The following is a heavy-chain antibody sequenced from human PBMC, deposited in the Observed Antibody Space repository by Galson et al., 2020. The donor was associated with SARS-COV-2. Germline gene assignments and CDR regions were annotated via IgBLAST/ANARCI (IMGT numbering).Heavy chain of an antibody. J-gene: IGHJ4*02. CDR1: GFTFSSYW. CDR2: IYSEGSST. Sequence: GGSLRLSCAASGFTFSSYWMHWVRQAPGKGLVWVSRIYSEGSSTSYADSVMGRFTISGDDAKNTLYLHMSSLRAEDTAVYYCARGDMRNDYFDYWGQGTLVTVSS. D-gene: IGHD3-16*01. V-gene: IGHV3-74*01. CDR3: ARGDMRNDYFDY.